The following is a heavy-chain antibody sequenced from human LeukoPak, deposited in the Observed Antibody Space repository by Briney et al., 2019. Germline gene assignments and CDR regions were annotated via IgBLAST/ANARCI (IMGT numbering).Heavy chain of an antibody. CDR2: IRYDGSNK. CDR3: AKAKDSSGYYRTAEYFQH. CDR1: GFTFSSYG. V-gene: IGHV3-30*02. Sequence: PGGSLRLPCAASGFTFSSYGMHWVRQAPGKGLEWVAFIRYDGSNKYYADSVKGRFTISRVNSKNTLYLQMNSLRAEDTAVYYCAKAKDSSGYYRTAEYFQHWGQGTLVTVSS. D-gene: IGHD3-22*01. J-gene: IGHJ1*01.